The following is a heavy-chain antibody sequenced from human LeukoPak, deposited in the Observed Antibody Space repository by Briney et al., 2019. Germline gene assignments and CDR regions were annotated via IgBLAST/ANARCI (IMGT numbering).Heavy chain of an antibody. V-gene: IGHV4-59*01. CDR2: IYYSGST. D-gene: IGHD5-18*01. CDR1: GGSISSYY. Sequence: SETLSLTCTVSGGSISSYYWSWIRQPPGKGLEWIGYIYYSGSTNYNPSLKSRVTISVDTSKNQFSLKLSSVTAADTAVYYCARVTRDTAMVNAEGPYFDYWGQGTLVTVSS. CDR3: ARVTRDTAMVNAEGPYFDY. J-gene: IGHJ4*02.